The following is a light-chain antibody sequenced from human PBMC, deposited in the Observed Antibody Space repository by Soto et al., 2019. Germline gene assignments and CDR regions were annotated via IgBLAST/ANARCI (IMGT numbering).Light chain of an antibody. Sequence: QSALTQPASVSGSPGQSITISCTGTSSDVGGYNLVSWYQQHPGKAPKFIIYDVRNRPSGVYNRFSGSRSGNTASLTISGLQAEDEADYYCSSYTSSSTVIFGGGTKVTVL. J-gene: IGLJ2*01. CDR1: SSDVGGYNL. V-gene: IGLV2-14*03. CDR2: DVR. CDR3: SSYTSSSTVI.